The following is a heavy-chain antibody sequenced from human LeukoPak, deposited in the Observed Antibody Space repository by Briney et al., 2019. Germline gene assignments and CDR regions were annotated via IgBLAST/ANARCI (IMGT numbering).Heavy chain of an antibody. D-gene: IGHD2-15*01. CDR1: GFTFSNYA. V-gene: IGHV3-23*01. CDR3: AKNGDRGAYCSGGSCYPYYYYYIDV. Sequence: TGGSLRLSCAAAGFTFSNYAVSWVRQAPGKGLGWVSGVGGSGGRTYYGDSVKGRFTISRDNSKNTLYLQMNSLRAEDPAIYYCAKNGDRGAYCSGGSCYPYYYYYIDVWGKGTTVTISS. CDR2: VGGSGGRT. J-gene: IGHJ6*03.